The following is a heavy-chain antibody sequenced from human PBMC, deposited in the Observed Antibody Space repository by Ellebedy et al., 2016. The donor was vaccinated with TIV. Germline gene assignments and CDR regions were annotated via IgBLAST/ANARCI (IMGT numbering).Heavy chain of an antibody. Sequence: SGPTLVKPTQTLTLTCTFSGLSVNTDGMRVNWIRQPPGKALEWLARIDWDDDTFYSTSLKTRLTISKDTSKNQVVLTMTVMDPVDTATYYCARTSRDAFDIWGQGTTVTVSS. J-gene: IGHJ3*02. V-gene: IGHV2-70*04. CDR2: IDWDDDT. CDR1: GLSVNTDGMR. CDR3: ARTSRDAFDI.